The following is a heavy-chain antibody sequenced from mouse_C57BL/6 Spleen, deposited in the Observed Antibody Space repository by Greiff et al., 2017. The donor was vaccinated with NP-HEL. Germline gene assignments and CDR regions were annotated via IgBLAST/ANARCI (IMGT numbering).Heavy chain of an antibody. CDR3: ACRGGYYYGHYAMDY. Sequence: QVQLQQPGAELVKPGASVKISCKASGYAFSSYWMNWVKQRPGKGLEWIGKIYPGDGDTNYNGKFKGKATLTEDKSSNTAYMQLIRLSSKASAVYFWACRGGYYYGHYAMDYWGQGTTVTVAS. V-gene: IGHV1-80*01. D-gene: IGHD1-1*01. J-gene: IGHJ4*01. CDR1: GYAFSSYW. CDR2: IYPGDGDT.